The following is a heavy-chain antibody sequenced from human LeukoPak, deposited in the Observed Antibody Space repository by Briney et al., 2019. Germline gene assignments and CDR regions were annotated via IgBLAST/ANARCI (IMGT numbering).Heavy chain of an antibody. D-gene: IGHD3-3*01. J-gene: IGHJ4*02. CDR2: ISGSGGST. CDR1: GFTFSSYA. CDR3: ARPDPPLILEWPAPYFDY. Sequence: GGSLRLSCAASGFTFSSYAMSWVRQPPGEGLEWVSAISGSGGSTYYADSVTGRFTISRDNSKNTLYLQMNSLRAEDTAVYYCARPDPPLILEWPAPYFDYWGQGTLVTVSS. V-gene: IGHV3-23*01.